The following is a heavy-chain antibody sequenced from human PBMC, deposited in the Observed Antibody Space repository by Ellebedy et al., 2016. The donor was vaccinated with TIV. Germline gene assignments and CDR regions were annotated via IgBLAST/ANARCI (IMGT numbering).Heavy chain of an antibody. Sequence: LSLTCAASGFTFSNAWMNWVRQAPGKGLEWVAVISYDGSNKYYADSVKGRFTISRDNSKNTLYLQMNSLRADDTAVYYCAKLPFQYYFDYWGQGTLVTVSS. CDR2: ISYDGSNK. J-gene: IGHJ4*02. D-gene: IGHD2/OR15-2a*01. CDR3: AKLPFQYYFDY. CDR1: GFTFSNAW. V-gene: IGHV3-30*18.